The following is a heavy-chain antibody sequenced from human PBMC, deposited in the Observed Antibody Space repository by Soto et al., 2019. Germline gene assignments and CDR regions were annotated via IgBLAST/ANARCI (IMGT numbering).Heavy chain of an antibody. CDR3: AREDMVRGNYY. D-gene: IGHD3-10*01. J-gene: IGHJ4*02. CDR1: GASITNDY. Sequence: PSETLSLTCPVSGASITNDYLSWIRQPPGRGLEWIGYIYSSGTPNYDPSLKSRVTISVDTSKNHFSLKLSSLTAADTAVYYCAREDMVRGNYYWGQGTLVTVSS. V-gene: IGHV4-4*08. CDR2: IYSSGTP.